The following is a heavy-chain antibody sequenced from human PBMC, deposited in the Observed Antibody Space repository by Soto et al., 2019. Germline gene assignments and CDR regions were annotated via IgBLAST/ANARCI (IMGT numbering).Heavy chain of an antibody. V-gene: IGHV2-70*01. CDR3: ARGLVSGYYQDWFDP. Sequence: SGPTLVNPTQTLTLTCTFSGFSLSTSGMCVSWIRQPPGKALEWLALIDWDDDKYYSTSLKTRLTISKDTSKNQVVLTMTNMDPVYTATYYCARGLVSGYYQDWFDPWGQGTLVTVSS. D-gene: IGHD3-3*01. CDR2: IDWDDDK. CDR1: GFSLSTSGMC. J-gene: IGHJ5*02.